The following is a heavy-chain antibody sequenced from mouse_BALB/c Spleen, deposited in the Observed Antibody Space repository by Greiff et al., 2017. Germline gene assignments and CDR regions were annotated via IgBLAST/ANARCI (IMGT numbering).Heavy chain of an antibody. J-gene: IGHJ4*01. CDR3: ARGGLHYYGSSWDY. D-gene: IGHD1-1*01. CDR2: IWAGGST. CDR1: GFSLTSYG. V-gene: IGHV2-9*02. Sequence: QVQLKESGPGLVAPSQSLSITCTVSGFSLTSYGVHWVRQPPGKGLEWLGVIWAGGSTNYNSALMSRLSISKDNSKSQVFLKMNSLQTDDTAMYYCARGGLHYYGSSWDYWGQGTSVTVSS.